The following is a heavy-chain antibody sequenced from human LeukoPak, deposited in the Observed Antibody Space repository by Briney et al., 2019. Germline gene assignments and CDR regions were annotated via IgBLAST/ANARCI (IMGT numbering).Heavy chain of an antibody. CDR1: GFTFSSSS. V-gene: IGHV3-21*01. J-gene: IGHJ6*02. CDR3: AKKTGYDRGGMDV. Sequence: GGSLGLSCAASGFTFSSSSMNWARQAPGKGLEWVSSIIRSDSIYYADSVKGRFTISRHNAKSSLYLQMNSLRAEDTAVYFCAKKTGYDRGGMDVWGPGTTVTVSS. CDR2: IIRSDSI. D-gene: IGHD3-9*01.